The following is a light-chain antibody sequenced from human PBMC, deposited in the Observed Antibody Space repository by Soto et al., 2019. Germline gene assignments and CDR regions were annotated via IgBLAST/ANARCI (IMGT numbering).Light chain of an antibody. CDR3: QQYDNSPQYT. V-gene: IGKV3-20*01. J-gene: IGKJ2*01. CDR2: GAS. CDR1: QSVSSSY. Sequence: EIVLTQSPGTLSLSPGERATLSCRASQSVSSSYLAWYQQKPGQAPRLLIYGASSSATGIPDRFSGSGSGTDFTLTISRLEPEDFAVYYCQQYDNSPQYTFGQGTNLEIK.